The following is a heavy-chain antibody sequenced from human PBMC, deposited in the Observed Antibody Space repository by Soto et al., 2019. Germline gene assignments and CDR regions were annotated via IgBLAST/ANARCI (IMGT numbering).Heavy chain of an antibody. CDR1: GVSFRSSDCY. V-gene: IGHV4-39*01. J-gene: IGHJ5*02. Sequence: SETQSLTCTVSGVSFRSSDCYWGWIRQPPNKGLEWIGSMHYSGSTFYNPSLKSRVTISVDTSKNQFSLKLTSVTAADTAVYYCARPGYSSNWYWFDPWGQGTLVTVSS. CDR3: ARPGYSSNWYWFDP. CDR2: MHYSGST. D-gene: IGHD6-13*01.